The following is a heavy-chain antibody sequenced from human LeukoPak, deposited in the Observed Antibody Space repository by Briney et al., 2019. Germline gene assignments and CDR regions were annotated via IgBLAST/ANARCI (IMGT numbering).Heavy chain of an antibody. J-gene: IGHJ4*02. V-gene: IGHV4-39*02. CDR1: GGSISGCDCY. CDR3: ARRNYYFDY. CDR2: IYHSGST. Sequence: SETLSLTCTVSGGSISGCDCYWGWIRQPPGRGLEWIASIYHSGSTYYNPSLKSRVTISVDTSKNYFSLNLSSETAADTAVYYCARRNYYFDYWGQGTLVTVSS.